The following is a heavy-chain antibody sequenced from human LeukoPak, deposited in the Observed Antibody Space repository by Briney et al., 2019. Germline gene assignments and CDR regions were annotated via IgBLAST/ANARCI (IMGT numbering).Heavy chain of an antibody. V-gene: IGHV4-59*08. CDR2: IYCSGST. CDR3: ARHGTGTPHQYYYYYGMDV. CDR1: GGSISSYY. D-gene: IGHD3-10*01. J-gene: IGHJ6*02. Sequence: PSETLSLTCTVSGGSISSYYWSWIRQPPGKGLEWIGYIYCSGSTNYNPSLKGRVTISVDTSKNQFSLKLSSVTAADTAVYYCARHGTGTPHQYYYYYGMDVWGQGTTVTVSS.